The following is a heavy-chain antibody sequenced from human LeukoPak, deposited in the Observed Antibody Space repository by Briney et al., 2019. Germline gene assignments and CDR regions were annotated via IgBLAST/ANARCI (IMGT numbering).Heavy chain of an antibody. D-gene: IGHD1-1*01. CDR1: EFTFTTYG. CDR3: ARDWKTNSFDY. Sequence: SLRLSCAASEFTFTTYGMHWVRQAPGKGLEWVAFIYYDGSNIYYADYVKGRFTISRDISKNTLYLQMDSLRAEDTAIYYCARDWKTNSFDYWGQGTLVTVSS. CDR2: IYYDGSNI. J-gene: IGHJ4*02. V-gene: IGHV3-33*01.